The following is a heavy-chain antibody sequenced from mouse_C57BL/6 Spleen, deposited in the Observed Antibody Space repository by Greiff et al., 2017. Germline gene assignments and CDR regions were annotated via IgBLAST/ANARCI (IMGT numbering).Heavy chain of an antibody. V-gene: IGHV3-6*01. CDR3: ARDQDGAYDGYYVDAMDY. CDR2: ISYDGSN. J-gene: IGHJ4*01. D-gene: IGHD2-3*01. Sequence: EVQRVESGPGLVKPSQSLSLTCSVTGYSITSGYYWNWIRQFPGNKLEWMGYISYDGSNNYNPSLKNRISITRDTSKNQFFLKLNSVTTEDTATYYCARDQDGAYDGYYVDAMDYWGQGTSVTVSS. CDR1: GYSITSGYY.